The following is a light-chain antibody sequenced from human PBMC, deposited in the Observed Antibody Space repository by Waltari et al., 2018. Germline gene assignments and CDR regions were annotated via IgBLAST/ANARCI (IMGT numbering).Light chain of an antibody. CDR3: VTWDDSLNGWV. CDR1: HSNIGSNT. J-gene: IGLJ3*02. CDR2: NNY. Sequence: QSVVTQSPSASGAPGQRVTISCSGRHSNIGSNTVDWYQQPPGTAPKLLIFNNYQRPSGVPDRFSASKSGTSASLAISGLQSEDEAEYYCVTWDDSLNGWVFGGGTKLAVV. V-gene: IGLV1-44*01.